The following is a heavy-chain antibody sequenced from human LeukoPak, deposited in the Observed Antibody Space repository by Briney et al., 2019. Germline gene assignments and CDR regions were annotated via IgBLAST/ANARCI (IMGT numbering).Heavy chain of an antibody. Sequence: PSGTLSLTCTVSGGSISSSSYYWGWTRQPPGKGLEWIGTVFYNGATQYSPSLRSRVTISIDTSTNQFSLKLTSVTAADTALYYCARELRYDNNSGAFWGQGTVVTVSS. CDR2: VFYNGAT. CDR3: ARELRYDNNSGAF. V-gene: IGHV4-39*07. J-gene: IGHJ3*01. D-gene: IGHD2-15*01. CDR1: GGSISSSSYY.